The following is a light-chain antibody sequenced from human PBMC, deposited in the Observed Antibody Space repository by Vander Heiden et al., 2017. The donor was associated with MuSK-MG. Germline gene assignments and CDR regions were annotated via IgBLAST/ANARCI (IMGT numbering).Light chain of an antibody. CDR1: QSVTSN. J-gene: IGKJ2*04. Sequence: ERVMTQSPATLSVSPGERATLSCRASQSVTSNLAWYQQKPGQAPRLLIYGASTRATGIPARFSRSGSGTEFTLTISSLQSEDFAVYYCQQYNNWPCSFGQGTKLEIK. CDR2: GAS. CDR3: QQYNNWPCS. V-gene: IGKV3-15*01.